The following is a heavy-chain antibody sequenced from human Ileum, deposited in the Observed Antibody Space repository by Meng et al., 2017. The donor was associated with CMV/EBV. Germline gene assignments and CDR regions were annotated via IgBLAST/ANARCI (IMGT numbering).Heavy chain of an antibody. Sequence: YTVTSHGISWVRQAPGREVEGMGWISTLNGKTDYVKEIQGRVTMTTDTSRSTAYMELSSMRSDDTAIYYCARMHCGAGTYSNNWFDPWGQGTLVTVSS. V-gene: IGHV1-18*01. CDR2: ISTLNGKT. CDR3: ARMHCGAGTYSNNWFDP. D-gene: IGHD3-10*01. J-gene: IGHJ5*02. CDR1: YTVTSHG.